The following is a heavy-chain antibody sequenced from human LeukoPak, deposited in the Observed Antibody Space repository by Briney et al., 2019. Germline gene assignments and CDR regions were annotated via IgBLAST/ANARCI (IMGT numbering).Heavy chain of an antibody. CDR2: IYYSGST. Sequence: PSETLSLTCTVSGGSISSSSYYWGWIRQPPGKGLEWIGSIYYSGSTYYNPSLKSRVTISVDMSKNQFSLKLSSVTAADTAVYYCARHTTEYQLLCWFDPWGQGTLVTVSS. CDR1: GGSISSSSYY. CDR3: ARHTTEYQLLCWFDP. J-gene: IGHJ5*02. D-gene: IGHD2-2*01. V-gene: IGHV4-39*01.